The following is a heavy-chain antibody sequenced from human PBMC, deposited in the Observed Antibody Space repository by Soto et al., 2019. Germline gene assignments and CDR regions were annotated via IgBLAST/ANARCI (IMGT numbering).Heavy chain of an antibody. CDR1: GFTFSSYS. J-gene: IGHJ5*02. CDR3: ARVVLTGTTLFRHNWFDP. V-gene: IGHV3-48*01. D-gene: IGHD1-20*01. CDR2: ISSSSSTI. Sequence: GGSLRLSCAASGFTFSSYSMNWVRQAPGKGLEWVSYISSSSSTIYYADSVKGRFTISRDNAKNSLYLQMNSLRAEDTAVYYCARVVLTGTTLFRHNWFDPWGQGTLVTVSS.